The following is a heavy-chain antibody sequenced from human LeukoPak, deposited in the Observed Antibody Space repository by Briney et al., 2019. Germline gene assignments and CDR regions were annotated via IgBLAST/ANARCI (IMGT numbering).Heavy chain of an antibody. V-gene: IGHV1-69*05. J-gene: IGHJ6*04. Sequence: GSSGKVSSTASGGTFSSHAISSVLHAPGHKLECRRGFIPIFGTQKYAQKFPGRVTITTDESTSTGYMDARSLRSEDTAVYYGESSPVNQSRWMDPWGKGTTVTVSS. D-gene: IGHD4-23*01. CDR2: FIPIFGTQ. CDR3: ESSPVNQSRWMDP. CDR1: GGTFSSHA.